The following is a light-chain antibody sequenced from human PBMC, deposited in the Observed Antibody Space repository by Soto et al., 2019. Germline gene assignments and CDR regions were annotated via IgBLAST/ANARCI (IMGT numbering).Light chain of an antibody. Sequence: QSVLTQPASVSGSPGQSITISCTGTSSDVGGYNYVSWYQQHPGKAPKLIIYDVSNRPSGVSNRFSGSKSGNTASLTISGPQAEDEADYYCSSYTSSSTLDVVFGGGTKLTVL. CDR2: DVS. V-gene: IGLV2-14*01. CDR3: SSYTSSSTLDVV. CDR1: SSDVGGYNY. J-gene: IGLJ2*01.